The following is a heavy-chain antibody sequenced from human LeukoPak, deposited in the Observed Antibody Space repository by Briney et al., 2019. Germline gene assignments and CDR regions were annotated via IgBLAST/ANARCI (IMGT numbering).Heavy chain of an antibody. J-gene: IGHJ4*02. CDR2: IDHSGST. D-gene: IGHD3-10*01. CDR3: ARGQSMYYYGSGSSGLDY. CDR1: GGSFSGYY. V-gene: IGHV4-34*01. Sequence: PSETLSLTCAVYGGSFSGYYWSWIRQPPGKGLEWSGEIDHSGSTNYNPSLNSRVTISVDTSKNQFSLKLSSVTAADTAVYYCARGQSMYYYGSGSSGLDYWGQGTLVTVSS.